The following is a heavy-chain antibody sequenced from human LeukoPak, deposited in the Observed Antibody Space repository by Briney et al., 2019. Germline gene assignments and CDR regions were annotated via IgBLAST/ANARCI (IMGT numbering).Heavy chain of an antibody. Sequence: GGSLRLSWAASGFAFDDYAMHWVRQAPGTGLEWVSLISGDGGSTYYADSVKGRFTISRDNSKNSLYLQMNSLRTEDTALYYCAKHIRGYGYNYRFDYWGQGTLVSV. J-gene: IGHJ4*02. CDR1: GFAFDDYA. CDR2: ISGDGGST. D-gene: IGHD5-24*01. V-gene: IGHV3-43*02. CDR3: AKHIRGYGYNYRFDY.